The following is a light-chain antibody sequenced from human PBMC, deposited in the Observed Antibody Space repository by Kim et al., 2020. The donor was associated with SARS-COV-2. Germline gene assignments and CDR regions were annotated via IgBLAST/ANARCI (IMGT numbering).Light chain of an antibody. CDR3: SSYSSSGTRI. V-gene: IGLV2-14*03. CDR1: SSDIGDYGY. Sequence: GQSIIISCTGTSSDIGDYGYVSWYQQHPGKAPKLLIYDVSDRPSGISNRFSGSKSGNTASLTISGLQPEDEADYYCSSYSSSGTRIFGSGTKVTVL. CDR2: DVS. J-gene: IGLJ1*01.